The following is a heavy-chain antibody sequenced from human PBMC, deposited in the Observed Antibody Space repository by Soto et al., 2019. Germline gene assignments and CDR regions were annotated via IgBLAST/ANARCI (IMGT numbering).Heavy chain of an antibody. J-gene: IGHJ4*02. V-gene: IGHV1-8*01. Sequence: ASVKVPCKASGYTFTENDINWLRQATGQGLEWMGWMNPNSGNTGYAQKFQGRVTMTRDNSITTAYMELSSLRSEDTAVYFCVNGPFDFYFGDQFGNRGQGTLVTVSS. CDR1: GYTFTEND. CDR2: MNPNSGNT. D-gene: IGHD2-21*01. CDR3: VNGPFDFYFGDQFGN.